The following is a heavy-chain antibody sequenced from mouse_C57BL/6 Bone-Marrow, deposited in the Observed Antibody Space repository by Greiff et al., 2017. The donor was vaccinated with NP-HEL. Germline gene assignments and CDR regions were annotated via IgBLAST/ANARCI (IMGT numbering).Heavy chain of an antibody. V-gene: IGHV14-4*01. CDR1: GFNIKDDY. CDR2: IDPENGDT. D-gene: IGHD1-1*01. J-gene: IGHJ3*01. Sequence: VQLQQSGAELVRPGASVKLSCTASGFNIKDDYMHWVKQRPEQGLEWIGWIDPENGDTEYASKFQGKATITADTSSHTAYLQLSSLTSEDTAVYYCTTGITTVVAPFAYWGQGTLVTVSA. CDR3: TTGITTVVAPFAY.